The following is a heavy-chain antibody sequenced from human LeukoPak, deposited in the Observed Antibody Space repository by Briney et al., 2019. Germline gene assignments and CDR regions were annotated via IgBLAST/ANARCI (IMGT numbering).Heavy chain of an antibody. Sequence: GGSLRLSCAASGFTFSDYYMSWIRQAPGKGLEWVSAISGSGGSTYYADSVKGRFTISRDNSKNTLYLQMNSLRAEDTAVYYCAKDAGTTPDYYYYYYMDVWGKGTTVTVSS. V-gene: IGHV3-23*01. CDR2: ISGSGGST. CDR3: AKDAGTTPDYYYYYYMDV. J-gene: IGHJ6*03. D-gene: IGHD1-7*01. CDR1: GFTFSDYY.